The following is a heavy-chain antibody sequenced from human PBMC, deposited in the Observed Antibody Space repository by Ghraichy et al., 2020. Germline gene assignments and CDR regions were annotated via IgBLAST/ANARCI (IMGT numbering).Heavy chain of an antibody. Sequence: GGSLRLSCAASGFTFSNPWMNWVRQAPGKGLEWVGRINSKTDGGTTDYAAPVKGSFTISRDDSKHTLSLQMNRLETEDTALYYCIADRWSTTSCFDSWGRGTLITVSS. CDR3: IADRWSTTSCFDS. J-gene: IGHJ4*02. V-gene: IGHV3-15*01. D-gene: IGHD2-2*01. CDR2: INSKTDGGTT. CDR1: GFTFSNPW.